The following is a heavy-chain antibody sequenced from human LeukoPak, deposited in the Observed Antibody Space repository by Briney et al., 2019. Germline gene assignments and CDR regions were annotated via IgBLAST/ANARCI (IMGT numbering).Heavy chain of an antibody. Sequence: GGSLRLSCAASGFTFNNYGMHWVRQAPGKGLEWVSAISGSGGSTYYADSVKGRFTISRDNSKNTLYLQMNSLRVEDAAVYYCARAPVTSCRGAYCYPFDYWGQGTLVTVSS. V-gene: IGHV3-23*01. CDR3: ARAPVTSCRGAYCYPFDY. D-gene: IGHD2-21*01. J-gene: IGHJ4*02. CDR1: GFTFNNYG. CDR2: ISGSGGST.